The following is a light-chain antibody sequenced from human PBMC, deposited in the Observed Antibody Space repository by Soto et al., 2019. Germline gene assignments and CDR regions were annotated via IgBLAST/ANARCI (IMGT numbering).Light chain of an antibody. V-gene: IGLV2-14*01. J-gene: IGLJ1*01. Sequence: QSALTQPASVSGSPGQSITISCTGTSSDVGGYNYVSWYQQHPGKAPKLMIYEVSNRPSGVSNRFSGSKSGNTASLTIPGLQAEDEGDYYCCSYADGSIYFFGTGTKVTVL. CDR1: SSDVGGYNY. CDR2: EVS. CDR3: CSYADGSIYF.